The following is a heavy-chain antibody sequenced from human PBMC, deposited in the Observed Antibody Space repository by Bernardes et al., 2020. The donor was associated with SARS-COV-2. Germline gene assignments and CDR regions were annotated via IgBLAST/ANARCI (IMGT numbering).Heavy chain of an antibody. CDR3: ARDAVSYGMDV. CDR2: ISYDGSDK. CDR1: GFTFSNYG. J-gene: IGHJ6*02. Sequence: GGSLRLSCAASGFTFSNYGMHWVRQAPGKGLEWVAVISYDGSDKYYADSVKGRFTISKDNSKNTLYLQMNSLRAEDTAVYYCARDAVSYGMDVWGQGTTVTVSS. D-gene: IGHD1-20*01. V-gene: IGHV3-30*03.